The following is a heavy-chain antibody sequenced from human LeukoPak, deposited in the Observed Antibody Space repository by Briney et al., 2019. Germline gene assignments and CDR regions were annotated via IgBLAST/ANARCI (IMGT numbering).Heavy chain of an antibody. CDR3: ARVGWSGYYTSYYFDY. J-gene: IGHJ4*02. Sequence: SESLSLTCTVSGGSISSYYWSWIRQPAGKGLEWIGRIYTSGSTDYNPSHKSRVTMSVDTSKNQFSLKLSSVTAADTAVYYCARVGWSGYYTSYYFDYWGQGTLVTVSS. V-gene: IGHV4-4*07. CDR2: IYTSGST. D-gene: IGHD3-3*01. CDR1: GGSISSYY.